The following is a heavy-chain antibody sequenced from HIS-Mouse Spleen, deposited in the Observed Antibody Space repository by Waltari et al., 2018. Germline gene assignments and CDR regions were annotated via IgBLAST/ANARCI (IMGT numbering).Heavy chain of an antibody. V-gene: IGHV4-39*07. D-gene: IGHD6-13*01. CDR3: AREIPYSSSWYDWYFDL. CDR2: IYYSGST. J-gene: IGHJ2*01. Sequence: QLQLQESGPGLVKPSETLSLTCTVPGGPTSSSSYYWGWIRQPPGKGLGWIGSIYYSGSTYYNPSLKSRVTISVDTSKNQFSLKLSSVTAADTAVYYCAREIPYSSSWYDWYFDLWGRGTLVTVSS. CDR1: GGPTSSSSYY.